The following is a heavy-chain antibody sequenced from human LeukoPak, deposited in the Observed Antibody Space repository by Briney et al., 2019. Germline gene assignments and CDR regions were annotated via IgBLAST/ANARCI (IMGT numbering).Heavy chain of an antibody. CDR1: GFTFSSYA. D-gene: IGHD6-13*01. Sequence: GGSLRLSCAASGFTFSSYAMHWVRQAPGKGLEGVAVISYDGSNKYYADSVKGRFTISRDNSKNTLHLQMNSLRAEDTAVYYCARVALRGIAAAPADYWGQGTLVTVSS. J-gene: IGHJ4*02. CDR2: ISYDGSNK. CDR3: ARVALRGIAAAPADY. V-gene: IGHV3-30-3*01.